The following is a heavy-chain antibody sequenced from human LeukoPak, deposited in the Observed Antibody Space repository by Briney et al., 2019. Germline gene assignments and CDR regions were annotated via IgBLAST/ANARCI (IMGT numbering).Heavy chain of an antibody. V-gene: IGHV3-7*01. CDR1: GFTFSSYW. CDR3: ARARFYSSSTYYYYMDV. D-gene: IGHD6-6*01. Sequence: GGSLRLSCAASGFTFSSYWMSWVRQAPGKGLEWVANIKQDGSEKYYVDSVKGRFTISRDNAKNSLYLQMNSLRAEDTAVYYCARARFYSSSTYYYYMDVWGKGTTVTVYS. CDR2: IKQDGSEK. J-gene: IGHJ6*03.